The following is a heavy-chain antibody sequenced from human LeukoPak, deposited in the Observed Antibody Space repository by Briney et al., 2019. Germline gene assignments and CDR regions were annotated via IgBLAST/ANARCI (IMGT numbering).Heavy chain of an antibody. CDR2: IYYSGST. CDR1: GGSISSYY. V-gene: IGHV4-59*01. J-gene: IGHJ5*02. Sequence: SETLSLTCTVSGGSISSYYWGWIRQPPGKGLEWIGYIYYSGSTNYNPSLKSRVTISVDTSKNQFSLKLSSVTAADTAVYYCARVGGVPAAINWFDPWGQGTLVTVSS. D-gene: IGHD2-2*01. CDR3: ARVGGVPAAINWFDP.